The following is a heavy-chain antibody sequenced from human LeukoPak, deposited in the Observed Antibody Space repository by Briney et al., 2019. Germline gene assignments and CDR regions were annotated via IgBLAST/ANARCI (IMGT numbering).Heavy chain of an antibody. CDR3: ASMGHY. J-gene: IGHJ4*02. CDR2: ITWDGDST. V-gene: IGHV3-43D*03. D-gene: IGHD6-6*01. CDR1: GFTFDDYA. Sequence: GGSLRLSCAASGFTFDDYAMHWVRQAPGKGLEWVSLITWDGDSTYYADSVKGRFTISRDNAKNSPYLQMNSLRAEDTAVYYCASMGHYWGQGTLVTVSS.